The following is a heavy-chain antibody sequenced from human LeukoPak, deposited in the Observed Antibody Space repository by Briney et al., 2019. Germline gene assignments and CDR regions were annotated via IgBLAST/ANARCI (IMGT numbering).Heavy chain of an antibody. J-gene: IGHJ6*03. D-gene: IGHD3-10*01. V-gene: IGHV3-23*01. Sequence: GGSLRLSCAASGFTFSSYAMSWVRQAPGKGLEWVSAISGSGGSTYYADSVKGRFTISRDNSKNTLYLQMNSLRAEDTAVYYCARGKTGSYYSRGYYMGVWGKGTTVTISS. CDR2: ISGSGGST. CDR1: GFTFSSYA. CDR3: ARGKTGSYYSRGYYMGV.